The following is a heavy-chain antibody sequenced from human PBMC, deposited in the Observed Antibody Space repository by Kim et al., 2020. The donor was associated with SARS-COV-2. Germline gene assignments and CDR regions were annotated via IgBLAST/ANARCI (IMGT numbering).Heavy chain of an antibody. J-gene: IGHJ2*01. V-gene: IGHV4-39*01. Sequence: SETLSLTCGVSGGSISAPYNYWAWIRQPPGKGLEWLECMYYAGTTHYNPSLKSRLTMSVDTSKNQFSLTLTSLTVADTAVYYCARQHSAEWFKEWYFDLWGRGTLVTVSS. CDR3: ARQHSAEWFKEWYFDL. CDR2: MYYAGTT. CDR1: GGSISAPYNY. D-gene: IGHD3-3*01.